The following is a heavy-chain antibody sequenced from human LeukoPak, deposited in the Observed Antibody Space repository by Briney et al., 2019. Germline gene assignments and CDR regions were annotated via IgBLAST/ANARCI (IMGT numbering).Heavy chain of an antibody. CDR3: ARVSRGYSGYDLDY. CDR1: GGTFSSYA. J-gene: IGHJ4*02. V-gene: IGHV1-69*05. Sequence: SVKVSCKASGGTFSSYAISWVRQAPGQGLEWMGGIIPIFGTANYAQKFQGRVTITRDTSASTAYMELSSLRSEDTAVYYCARVSRGYSGYDLDYWGQGTLVTVSS. D-gene: IGHD5-12*01. CDR2: IIPIFGTA.